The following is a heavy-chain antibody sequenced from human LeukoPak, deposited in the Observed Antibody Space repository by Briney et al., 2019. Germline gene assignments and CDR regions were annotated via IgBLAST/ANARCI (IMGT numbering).Heavy chain of an antibody. V-gene: IGHV3-30*18. J-gene: IGHJ6*03. CDR2: ISYDGSNK. CDR1: GFTFSRYG. Sequence: PGRSLRLSCAASGFTFSRYGMHWVRQAPGKGLEWVAVISYDGSNKYYADSVKGRFTISRDNSKNTLYLQMNSLRAEDTAVYYCAKDWAVATYLYYYMDVWGQGTTVTVSS. D-gene: IGHD6-19*01. CDR3: AKDWAVATYLYYYMDV.